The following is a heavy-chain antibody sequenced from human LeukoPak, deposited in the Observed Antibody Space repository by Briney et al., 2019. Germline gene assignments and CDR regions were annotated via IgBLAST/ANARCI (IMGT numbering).Heavy chain of an antibody. D-gene: IGHD3-9*01. Sequence: GASVKVSCKASGYTFTTYGLSWVRQAPGQGLEWLGWISTYDDNIKYAQSLQGRLTLTIDTSTSTAYMELRSLTSDDTAVYYCARGTYYDILTGYRTEYYFDYWGQGTLVTVSS. CDR1: GYTFTTYG. V-gene: IGHV1-18*01. CDR2: ISTYDDNI. J-gene: IGHJ4*02. CDR3: ARGTYYDILTGYRTEYYFDY.